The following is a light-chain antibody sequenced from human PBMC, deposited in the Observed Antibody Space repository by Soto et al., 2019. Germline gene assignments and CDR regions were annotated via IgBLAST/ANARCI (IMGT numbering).Light chain of an antibody. J-gene: IGLJ2*01. V-gene: IGLV2-11*01. CDR3: CSYAGIYTL. Sequence: QSALTQPRSVSGSPGQSVTISCTGTSSDVGGYNFVSWYQQHPGKAPKLIIDDVTQRPAGVPDRFSASKSGNTSSLTSSGLQAEAEADYYGCSYAGIYTLFGGGTKLNVL. CDR2: DVT. CDR1: SSDVGGYNF.